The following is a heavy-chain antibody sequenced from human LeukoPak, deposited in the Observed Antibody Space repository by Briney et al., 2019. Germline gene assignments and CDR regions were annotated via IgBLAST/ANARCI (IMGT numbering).Heavy chain of an antibody. CDR2: ISPYNDIT. CDR3: ARDHRRLWFGEKGANWFDP. J-gene: IGHJ5*02. Sequence: ASVKVSCKASGYTFTSYGITWVRQAPGQGLEWMAWISPYNDITHYSEKMQGRVAVTTDTSTTTAYLEVRSLRSEDTAVYYCARDHRRLWFGEKGANWFDPWGQGTLVTVSS. V-gene: IGHV1-18*01. CDR1: GYTFTSYG. D-gene: IGHD3-10*01.